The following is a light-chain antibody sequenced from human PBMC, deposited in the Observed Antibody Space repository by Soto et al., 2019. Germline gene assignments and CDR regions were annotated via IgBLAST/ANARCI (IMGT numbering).Light chain of an antibody. CDR3: MQTLQTPIT. V-gene: IGKV2-28*01. Sequence: DIVMTQSPLSLPVTPGEPASISCRSSQSLLHSNGNNCLNWYLQKPGQSPQILIFLASNRASGVPDRFSGSGSGTEFTLKISRVEGEDVGIYYCMQTLQTPITFGQGTRLEIK. CDR1: QSLLHSNGNNC. J-gene: IGKJ5*01. CDR2: LAS.